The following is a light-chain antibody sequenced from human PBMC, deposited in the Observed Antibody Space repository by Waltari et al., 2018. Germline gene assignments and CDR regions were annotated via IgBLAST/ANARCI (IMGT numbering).Light chain of an antibody. CDR3: LQIYRTPYT. V-gene: IGKV1-39*01. J-gene: IGKJ2*01. CDR2: AAS. Sequence: DIQMTQSPFSLSASVGDSVTITCRASQSVSAYLNWYQQKPGTAPQLLIYAASSLHSGVPSRFSGFGSGSGTDFTITITSLQPEDFATYYCLQIYRTPYTFGQGTKLEIK. CDR1: QSVSAY.